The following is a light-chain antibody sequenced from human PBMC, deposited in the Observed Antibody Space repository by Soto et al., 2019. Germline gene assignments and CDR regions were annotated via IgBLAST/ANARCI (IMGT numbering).Light chain of an antibody. Sequence: EIVLTQSPGTLSLSPGERATLSCMASQSVTNSFLAWYQQKPGQAPRLLIYGASRRATGIPDRFTGSGSGTDFTLTISRLEPEDFAVYYCQQYVSSPWAFGQGTKVDIK. J-gene: IGKJ1*01. CDR3: QQYVSSPWA. CDR1: QSVTNSF. CDR2: GAS. V-gene: IGKV3-20*01.